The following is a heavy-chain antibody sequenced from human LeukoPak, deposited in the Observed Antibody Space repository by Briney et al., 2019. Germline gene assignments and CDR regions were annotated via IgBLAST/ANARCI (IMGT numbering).Heavy chain of an antibody. J-gene: IGHJ4*02. CDR3: AREPLGYCSGGSCYSRFKYDY. CDR2: INSNSGGT. CDR1: GYTFTGYY. V-gene: IGHV1-2*06. D-gene: IGHD2-15*01. Sequence: ASVKVSCKASGYTFTGYYMHWVRQAPGQGLEWMGRINSNSGGTNYAQKFQGRVTMTRDTSISTAYMELSRLRSDDTAVYYCAREPLGYCSGGSCYSRFKYDYWGQGTLVTVSS.